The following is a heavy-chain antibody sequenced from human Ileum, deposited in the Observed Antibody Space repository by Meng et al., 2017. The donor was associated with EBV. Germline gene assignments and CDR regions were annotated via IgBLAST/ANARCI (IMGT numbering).Heavy chain of an antibody. CDR1: GAVHSGTSAG. CDR3: ARGDSRPNVVLFGF. V-gene: IGHV6-1*01. D-gene: IGHD1-1*01. Sequence: QGQLQQDGPGPVTPAPSPSLAGAISGAVHSGTSAGWNWLRQSQSGGLEWLGRKYYGTDCYNDYAVSVRGRLVINPDTSNNQFSLLLGSVHPADTAVHCGARGDSRPNVVLFGFWGQGNLVTVSS. CDR2: KYYGTDCYN. J-gene: IGHJ4*02.